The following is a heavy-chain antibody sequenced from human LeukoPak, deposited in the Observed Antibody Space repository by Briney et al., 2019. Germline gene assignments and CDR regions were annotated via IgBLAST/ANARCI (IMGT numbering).Heavy chain of an antibody. CDR1: GFTFNSYA. V-gene: IGHV3-23*01. J-gene: IGHJ5*02. Sequence: PGGSLRLSCAASGFTFNSYAFNWVRQAPGKGLEWVSGISGSGGSTYYADSVKGRFTISRDNSKNTLYLQMNSLRAEDTAVYYCAKGVDYYDSSGHSSWGQGTLVTVSS. CDR2: ISGSGGST. D-gene: IGHD3-22*01. CDR3: AKGVDYYDSSGHSS.